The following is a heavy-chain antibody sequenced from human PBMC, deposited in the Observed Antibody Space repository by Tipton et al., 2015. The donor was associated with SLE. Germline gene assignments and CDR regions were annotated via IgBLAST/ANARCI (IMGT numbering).Heavy chain of an antibody. D-gene: IGHD3-3*01. J-gene: IGHJ4*02. CDR2: IYTSGAT. V-gene: IGHV4-4*07. Sequence: TLSLTCNVSGVSISSSYWSWIRQPAGKGLEWIGRIYTSGATDDNPSLKSRVTMSVDMSKNQIFLKMTSVTAADSAVYFCARVEEARIDSWGQGTLVSVSS. CDR1: GVSISSSY. CDR3: ARVEEARIDS.